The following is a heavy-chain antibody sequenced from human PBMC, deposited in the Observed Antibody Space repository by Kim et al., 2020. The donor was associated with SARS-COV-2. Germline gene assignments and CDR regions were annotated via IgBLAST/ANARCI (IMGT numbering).Heavy chain of an antibody. CDR2: IGTAGDT. Sequence: GGSLRLSCAASGFTFSSYDMHWVRQATGKGLEWVSAIGTAGDTYYPGSVKGRFTISRENAKNSLYLQMSSLRAGDTAVYYCARGAGTRKKRYYYDSSGYYMVYWGQGTLVTVSS. D-gene: IGHD3-22*01. V-gene: IGHV3-13*04. J-gene: IGHJ4*02. CDR1: GFTFSSYD. CDR3: ARGAGTRKKRYYYDSSGYYMVY.